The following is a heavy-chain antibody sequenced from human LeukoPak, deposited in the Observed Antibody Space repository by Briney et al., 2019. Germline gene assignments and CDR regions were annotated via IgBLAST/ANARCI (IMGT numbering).Heavy chain of an antibody. Sequence: PSQTLSLTCTVSGGSISSGSYYWSWIRQPAGKGLEWIGRIYTSGSTNYNPSLKSRVTISVDTSKNQFSLKLSSVTAADTAVYYCARDNGFGELYYYYMDVWGKGTTVTISS. CDR3: ARDNGFGELYYYYMDV. CDR2: IYTSGST. D-gene: IGHD3-10*01. V-gene: IGHV4-61*02. CDR1: GGSISSGSYY. J-gene: IGHJ6*03.